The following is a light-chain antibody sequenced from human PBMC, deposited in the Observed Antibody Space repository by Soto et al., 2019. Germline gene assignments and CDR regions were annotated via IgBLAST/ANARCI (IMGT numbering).Light chain of an antibody. V-gene: IGLV2-14*01. J-gene: IGLJ1*01. Sequence: QSVLTQPASVSGSPGQSITISCTGTNSDVGGYNYVSWYQQHPGKAPKLMVYEVSNRPSGVSNRFSGSKSGNTASLTISGLQAEDEADYYCNSYTSSSYYVFGTGTKVTVL. CDR2: EVS. CDR3: NSYTSSSYYV. CDR1: NSDVGGYNY.